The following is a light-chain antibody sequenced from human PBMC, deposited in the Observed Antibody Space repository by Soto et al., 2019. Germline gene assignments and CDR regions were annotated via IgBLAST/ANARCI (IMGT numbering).Light chain of an antibody. CDR2: FAF. CDR1: QSLLFRNGYYY. J-gene: IGKJ2*01. Sequence: DIVMTQSPLSLPVTPGELASISCKSSQSLLFRNGYYYLDWYLQKPGQSPRLLIYFAFNRAPGVPDRFSGSGSGTDFTLTISSVEAEDVGVYYCKQDHHHPLTFGQGTKVEIK. V-gene: IGKV2-28*01. CDR3: KQDHHHPLT.